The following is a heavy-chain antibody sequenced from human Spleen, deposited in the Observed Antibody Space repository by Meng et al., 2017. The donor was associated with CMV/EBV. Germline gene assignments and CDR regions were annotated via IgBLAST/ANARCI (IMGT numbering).Heavy chain of an antibody. V-gene: IGHV4-39*07. D-gene: IGHD6-19*01. CDR3: ARVSSGWDYFDY. J-gene: IGHJ4*02. CDR1: GGSISSSSYY. Sequence: QLQLQESGPGLVKPSEPLSLTCTVSGGSISSSSYYWGWIRQPPGKGLEWIGSIYYSGSTFYNPSLKRRVIISIDTSKNQFSLNLRSVTAADTAVYYCARVSSGWDYFDYWGQGTLVTVSS. CDR2: IYYSGST.